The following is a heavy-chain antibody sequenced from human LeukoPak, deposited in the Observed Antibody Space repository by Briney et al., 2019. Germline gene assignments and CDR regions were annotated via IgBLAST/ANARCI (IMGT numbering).Heavy chain of an antibody. Sequence: SETLSLTCAVYGGSFSGYYWSWIRQPPGKGLEWIGEINHSGSTNYNPSLKSRVTISVDTSKNQFSLKLSSVTAADTAVYYCARDRTFGGVLDAFDIWGQGTMVTVSS. CDR2: INHSGST. V-gene: IGHV4-34*01. D-gene: IGHD3-16*01. CDR3: ARDRTFGGVLDAFDI. J-gene: IGHJ3*02. CDR1: GGSFSGYY.